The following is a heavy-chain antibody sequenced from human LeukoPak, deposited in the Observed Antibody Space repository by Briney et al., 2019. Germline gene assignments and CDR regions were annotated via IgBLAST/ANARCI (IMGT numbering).Heavy chain of an antibody. V-gene: IGHV1-69*13. CDR1: GGTFSCYA. J-gene: IGHJ4*02. Sequence: ASVKVSCKASGGTFSCYAISWVRQAPGQGLEWMGGIIPIFGTANYAQKFQGRVTITADESTSTAYMELSSLRSEDTAVYYCARGEEYYDFWSGYYLTADFDYWGQGTLVTVSS. CDR2: IIPIFGTA. D-gene: IGHD3-3*01. CDR3: ARGEEYYDFWSGYYLTADFDY.